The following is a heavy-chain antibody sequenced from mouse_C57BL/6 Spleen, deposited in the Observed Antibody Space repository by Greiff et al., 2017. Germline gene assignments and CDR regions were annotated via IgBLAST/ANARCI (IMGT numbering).Heavy chain of an antibody. J-gene: IGHJ4*01. Sequence: QVQLQQSGAELVKPGASVKISCKASGYAFSSYWMKWVKQRPGKGLEWIGQIYPGDGDTNYNGKFKGKATLTADKSSSTAYMQLSSLTSEDSAVYFCARELLEAMDYWGQGTSVTVSS. V-gene: IGHV1-80*01. D-gene: IGHD1-1*01. CDR2: IYPGDGDT. CDR1: GYAFSSYW. CDR3: ARELLEAMDY.